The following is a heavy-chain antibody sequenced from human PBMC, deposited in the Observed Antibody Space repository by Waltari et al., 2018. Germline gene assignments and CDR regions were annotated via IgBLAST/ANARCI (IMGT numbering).Heavy chain of an antibody. CDR3: ARQGTWIQLWLLGSAFDI. CDR2: IYYSGST. Sequence: HLQLQESGPGLVKPSETLSLTCTVSGGSIRSSSYYWGWIRQPPGKGLEWIGSIYYSGSTYYNPSLKSRVTISVDTSKNQFSLKLSSVTAADTAVYYCARQGTWIQLWLLGSAFDIWGQGTMVTVSS. CDR1: GGSIRSSSYY. V-gene: IGHV4-39*07. J-gene: IGHJ3*02. D-gene: IGHD5-18*01.